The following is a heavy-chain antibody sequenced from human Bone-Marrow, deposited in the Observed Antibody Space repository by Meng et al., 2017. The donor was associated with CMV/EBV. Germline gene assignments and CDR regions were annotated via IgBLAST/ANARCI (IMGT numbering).Heavy chain of an antibody. D-gene: IGHD3-22*01. Sequence: ESLKISCTVSGYSISSGYYWGWIRQPPGKGLEWIGSIYHSGNSYYNPSLKSRVTISVDTSKNQFSLKLRSVTAADTAVYYCARAEYFYDSSGLGRDPTYFDYCGRGTLVAVSS. CDR1: GYSISSGYY. V-gene: IGHV4-38-2*02. J-gene: IGHJ4*02. CDR3: ARAEYFYDSSGLGRDPTYFDY. CDR2: IYHSGNS.